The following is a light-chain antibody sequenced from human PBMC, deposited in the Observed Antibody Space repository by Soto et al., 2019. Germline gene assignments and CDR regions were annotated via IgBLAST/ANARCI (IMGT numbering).Light chain of an antibody. CDR1: SSDVGSYNL. V-gene: IGLV2-23*01. J-gene: IGLJ1*01. CDR2: EGS. Sequence: QSALTQPASVSGSPGQSITISCTGTSSDVGSYNLVSWYQQHPGKAPKLMIYEGSKRPSGVSNRFSGSKSGNTASLTISGLQAGDEADYYCCSYAGSYVFGTGTKVTVL. CDR3: CSYAGSYV.